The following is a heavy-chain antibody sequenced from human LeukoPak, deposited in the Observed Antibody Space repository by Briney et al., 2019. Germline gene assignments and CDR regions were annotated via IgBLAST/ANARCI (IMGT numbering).Heavy chain of an antibody. Sequence: GASLRLSCTASGFTFSNYAMSWVRQAPGKGLEWVSAVSGRDTSTYYTDSVKGRFTISRDNSKNTLYLQMNSLSAEDTAIYYCAKWGDYDVLTGYYDSDYWGQGTLVTVSS. J-gene: IGHJ4*02. V-gene: IGHV3-23*01. D-gene: IGHD3-9*01. CDR1: GFTFSNYA. CDR2: VSGRDTST. CDR3: AKWGDYDVLTGYYDSDY.